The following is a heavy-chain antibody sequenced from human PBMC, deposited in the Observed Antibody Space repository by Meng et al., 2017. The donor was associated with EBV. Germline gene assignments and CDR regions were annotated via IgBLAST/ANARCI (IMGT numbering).Heavy chain of an antibody. CDR3: ARDGRLYDTPSPFDY. J-gene: IGHJ4*02. V-gene: IGHV1-18*01. Sequence: QVQLVQAGAEVKKPGASVKVSCKASGYTFTSYGISWVRQAPGQGLEWMGWISAYNGNTNYAQKLQGRVAMTTDTSTSTAYMELRSLRSDDTAVYYCARDGRLYDTPSPFDYWGQGTLVTVSS. CDR1: GYTFTSYG. CDR2: ISAYNGNT. D-gene: IGHD3-22*01.